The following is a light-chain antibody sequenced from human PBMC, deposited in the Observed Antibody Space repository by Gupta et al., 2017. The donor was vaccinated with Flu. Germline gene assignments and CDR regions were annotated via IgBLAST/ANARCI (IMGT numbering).Light chain of an antibody. J-gene: IGLJ1*01. CDR1: SSNIGAGYD. V-gene: IGLV1-40*01. CDR3: QSYDSSLTAYV. CDR2: GNN. Sequence: QSVLTQPPSVSGAPGQRVTISCTGNSSNIGAGYDVNWYQHVPGTAPKLLIYGNNDRPSEVPDRFSASKSGISASLAIAGLQAEDEADFYCQSYDSSLTAYVFGPGTKVTVL.